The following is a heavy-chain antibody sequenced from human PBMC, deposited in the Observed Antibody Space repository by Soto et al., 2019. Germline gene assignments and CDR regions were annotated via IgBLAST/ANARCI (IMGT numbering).Heavy chain of an antibody. Sequence: QVQLVQSGAEVKKPGASLKVSCKASGYTFTDSHIHWVRQAPGQGLEWMGWINPDTGDRNYAQRFQGRLTLTRDTSITTAYMALTRLTSDDTAVYFCARAYDLVGDSWGQGTLVTVSS. CDR3: ARAYDLVGDS. J-gene: IGHJ4*02. CDR1: GYTFTDSH. D-gene: IGHD3-3*01. V-gene: IGHV1-2*02. CDR2: INPDTGDR.